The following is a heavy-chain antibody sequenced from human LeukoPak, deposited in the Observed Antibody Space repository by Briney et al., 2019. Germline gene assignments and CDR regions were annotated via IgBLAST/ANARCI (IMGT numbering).Heavy chain of an antibody. V-gene: IGHV3-7*01. J-gene: IGHJ4*02. Sequence: GGSLRLSCAASGFTFNRYWMSWVRQAPGKGPEWVANIKQDGSEKYYVDSVKGRFTISRDNAKSSLYLQMDSLRAEDTAVYYCARAIGKSEGYWGQGTLVTVSS. CDR2: IKQDGSEK. CDR1: GFTFNRYW. CDR3: ARAIGKSEGY. D-gene: IGHD4-23*01.